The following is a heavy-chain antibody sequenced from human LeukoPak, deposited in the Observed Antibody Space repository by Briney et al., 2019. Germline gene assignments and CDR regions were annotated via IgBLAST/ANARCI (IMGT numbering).Heavy chain of an antibody. CDR2: ISAYTGDT. Sequence: ASVKVSCRASGYTVTSYGITWVRQAPGQGLEWMGWISAYTGDTRYAQKLQGRVTMTRDTSTSTVYMELSSLRSEDTAVYYCARGDNGDNWFDPWGQGTLVTVSS. CDR3: ARGDNGDNWFDP. D-gene: IGHD4-17*01. CDR1: GYTVTSYG. V-gene: IGHV1-18*01. J-gene: IGHJ5*02.